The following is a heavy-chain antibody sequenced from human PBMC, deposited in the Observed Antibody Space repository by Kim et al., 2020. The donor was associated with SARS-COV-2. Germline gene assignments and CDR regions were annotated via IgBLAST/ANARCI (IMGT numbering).Heavy chain of an antibody. V-gene: IGHV4-59*08. D-gene: IGHD6-13*01. CDR1: GGSISSYY. Sequence: SETLSLTCTVSGGSISSYYWSWIRQPPGKGLEWIGSMYYSGSTNYNPYPKSRVTISVDTSKNQSPLKLSSVPAADTAVYYCSRVELVPNGSYYYKYVWG. CDR2: MYYSGST. CDR3: SRVELVPNGSYYYKYV. J-gene: IGHJ6*03.